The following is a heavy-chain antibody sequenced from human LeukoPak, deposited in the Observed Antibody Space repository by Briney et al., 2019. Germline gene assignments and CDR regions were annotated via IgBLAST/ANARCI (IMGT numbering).Heavy chain of an antibody. Sequence: SETLSLTCAVYGGSFSGYYWSWIRQPPGKGLEWIGEISHSGSTNYNPSLKSRVTISVDTSKNQFSLKLSSVTAADTAVYYCARGGSSWYGVGFDYWGQGTLVTVSS. D-gene: IGHD6-13*01. CDR1: GGSFSGYY. CDR3: ARGGSSWYGVGFDY. V-gene: IGHV4-34*01. J-gene: IGHJ4*02. CDR2: ISHSGST.